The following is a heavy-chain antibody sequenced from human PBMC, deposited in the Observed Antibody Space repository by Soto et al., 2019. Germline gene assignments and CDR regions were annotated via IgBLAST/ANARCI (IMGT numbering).Heavy chain of an antibody. CDR3: AKCRDPMVRGVIISQSLLDY. CDR1: GGTFSSYA. J-gene: IGHJ4*02. V-gene: IGHV1-69*13. D-gene: IGHD3-10*01. Sequence: GASVKVSCKDSGGTFSSYAVSWVRQAPGQGLEWMGGIIPIFGTANYAQKFQGRVTITADESTSGAYLELSSLRSEDTAVYYCAKCRDPMVRGVIISQSLLDYWGQGTLVTVPS. CDR2: IIPIFGTA.